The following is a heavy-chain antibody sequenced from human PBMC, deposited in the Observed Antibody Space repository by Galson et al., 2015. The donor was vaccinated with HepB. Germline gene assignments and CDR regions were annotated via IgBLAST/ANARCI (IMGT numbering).Heavy chain of an antibody. CDR3: ARDSVVRGPKGNYYYGMDV. V-gene: IGHV1-69*10. CDR2: IIPIFGIA. CDR1: GGTFSSYA. D-gene: IGHD3-10*01. Sequence: SVKVSCKASGGTFSSYAISWVRQAPGQGLEWMGGIIPIFGIANYAQKFQGRVTITADKSTSTAYMELSSLRSEDTAVYYCARDSVVRGPKGNYYYGMDVWGQGTTVTVSS. J-gene: IGHJ6*02.